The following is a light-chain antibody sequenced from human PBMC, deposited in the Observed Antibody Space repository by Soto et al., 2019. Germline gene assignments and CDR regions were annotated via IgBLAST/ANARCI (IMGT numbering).Light chain of an antibody. CDR1: QSVSSAL. CDR3: QQYESSPLT. CDR2: RAS. J-gene: IGKJ4*01. Sequence: EIVLTQSPDTLSLSPGERATLSCRASQSVSSALLAWYQQKPGQAPRLLIYRASTRATGIPDRFTGSGSGTDFTRTSSRLEPEDFAVYYCQQYESSPLTFGGGTKVEIK. V-gene: IGKV3-20*01.